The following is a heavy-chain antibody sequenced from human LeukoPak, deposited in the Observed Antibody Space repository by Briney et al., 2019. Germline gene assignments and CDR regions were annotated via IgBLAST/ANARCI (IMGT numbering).Heavy chain of an antibody. Sequence: ASVKVSCKASGYTFTGYYMHWVRQAPGQGLEWMGWINPNGGGTNCAQKFQGRVTMTRDTSISTAYMELSRLRSDDTAVYYCARVPRAAPYYFDYWGQGALVTVSS. CDR1: GYTFTGYY. CDR2: INPNGGGT. J-gene: IGHJ4*02. D-gene: IGHD6-25*01. V-gene: IGHV1-2*02. CDR3: ARVPRAAPYYFDY.